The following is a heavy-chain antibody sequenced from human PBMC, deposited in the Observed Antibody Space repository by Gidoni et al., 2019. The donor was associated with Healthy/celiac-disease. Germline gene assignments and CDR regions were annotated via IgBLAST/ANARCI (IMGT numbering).Heavy chain of an antibody. J-gene: IGHJ4*02. CDR2: ISYDGSNK. CDR1: GFTFRSYA. V-gene: IGHV3-30-3*01. Sequence: QVQLVESGGGVVQPGRSLSLSCAASGFTFRSYAIHWVRQDPGKGLEWVAVISYDGSNKYYADAVKGRFTISRDNSKNTLYLQMNSLRAEDTAVYYCARDLFIAAAGQGFDYWGQGTLVTVSS. CDR3: ARDLFIAAAGQGFDY. D-gene: IGHD6-13*01.